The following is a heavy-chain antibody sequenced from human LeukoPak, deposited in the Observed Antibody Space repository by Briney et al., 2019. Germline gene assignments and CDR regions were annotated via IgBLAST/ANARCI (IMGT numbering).Heavy chain of an antibody. J-gene: IGHJ4*02. CDR3: ATYYFDSSYN. V-gene: IGHV3-48*03. D-gene: IGHD3-22*01. Sequence: PAGGSLRLSCAASGLTFATYEMNWVRQAPGKGLEWLSYIDISGGNTLYADSVKGRFTISRDNAGNSLHLQMYGLRAEDTAVYYCATYYFDSSYNWGQGTLVTVSS. CDR2: IDISGGNT. CDR1: GLTFATYE.